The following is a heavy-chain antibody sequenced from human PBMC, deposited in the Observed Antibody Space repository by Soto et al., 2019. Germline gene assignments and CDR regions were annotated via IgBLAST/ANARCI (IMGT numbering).Heavy chain of an antibody. CDR2: TSYDGSNK. V-gene: IGHV3-30*18. J-gene: IGHJ6*02. Sequence: QVQLVESGGGVVQPGRSLRISCAASGFIFSSYGMHWVRQAPGKGLEWVAVTSYDGSNKYYADSVKGRFTISRDNSKNTLYLQMNSLRAEDTAVYYCAKDLGRYNYGMDVWGQGTTVTVSS. CDR1: GFIFSSYG. CDR3: AKDLGRYNYGMDV. D-gene: IGHD3-10*01.